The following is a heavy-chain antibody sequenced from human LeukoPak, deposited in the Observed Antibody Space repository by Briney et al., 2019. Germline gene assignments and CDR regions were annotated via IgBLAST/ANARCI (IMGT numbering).Heavy chain of an antibody. D-gene: IGHD6-19*01. Sequence: SETLSLTCTVSGGSISSSSYYWGWIRQPPGKGLEWIGSIYYSGSTYYNPSLKSRVTISVDTSKNQFSLKLSSVTAADTAVYYCARDGVAGGFDSWGQGTMVTVSS. CDR3: ARDGVAGGFDS. CDR2: IYYSGST. CDR1: GGSISSSSYY. J-gene: IGHJ4*02. V-gene: IGHV4-39*02.